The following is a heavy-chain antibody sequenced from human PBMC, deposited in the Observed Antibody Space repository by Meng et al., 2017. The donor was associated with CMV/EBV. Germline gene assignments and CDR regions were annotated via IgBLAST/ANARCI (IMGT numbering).Heavy chain of an antibody. D-gene: IGHD3-3*01. CDR2: IKSKTDGGTT. V-gene: IGHV3-15*01. CDR1: FGNAW. J-gene: IGHJ5*02. CDR3: TTDLITIFGEGSNWFDP. Sequence: FGNAWMSWVRQAPGKGLEWVCRIKSKTDGGTTDYAAPVKGRFTISRDDSKNTLYLQMNSLKTEDTAVYYCTTDLITIFGEGSNWFDPWGQGTLVTVSS.